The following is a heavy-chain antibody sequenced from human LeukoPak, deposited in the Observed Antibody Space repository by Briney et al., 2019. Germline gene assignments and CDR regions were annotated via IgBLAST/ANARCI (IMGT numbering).Heavy chain of an antibody. CDR1: GFIFSSYW. Sequence: GGSLRLSCEASGFIFSSYWMHWVRQAPGKGLVWVSRINENGRTTSYADSVKGRFTISRDNAKNTVYLQMTSLRAEDTAVYYCARDLTMLGTPGDDFDYWGQGSLVTVSS. V-gene: IGHV3-74*01. CDR2: INENGRTT. CDR3: ARDLTMLGTPGDDFDY. J-gene: IGHJ4*02. D-gene: IGHD3-3*01.